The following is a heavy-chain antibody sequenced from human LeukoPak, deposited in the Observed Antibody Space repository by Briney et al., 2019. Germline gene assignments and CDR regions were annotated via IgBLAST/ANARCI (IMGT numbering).Heavy chain of an antibody. D-gene: IGHD5-12*01. CDR3: ASTAGVATFILDY. J-gene: IGHJ4*02. CDR1: GYTFTGYY. V-gene: IGHV1-2*02. CDR2: INPNSGGT. Sequence: GASVKVSCKASGYTFTGYYMHWVRQAPGQGLEWMGWINPNSGGTNYAQKFQGRVTMTRDTSISTAYMELSRLRSDDTAVYYCASTAGVATFILDYWGQGTLVTVSS.